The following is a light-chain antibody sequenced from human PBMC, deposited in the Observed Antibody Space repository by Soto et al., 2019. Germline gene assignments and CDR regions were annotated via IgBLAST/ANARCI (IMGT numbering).Light chain of an antibody. V-gene: IGLV1-40*01. CDR1: SSNIGSGYD. Sequence: SVLPQPPSVSGAPGQRVTISCTGSSSNIGSGYDVHWYQQLPGTAPKLLIYDDFNRPSGVPDRFSGSKSGTSASLAITGLQAEDETDYYCQSYDSSLSGFVFGTGTKVTVL. J-gene: IGLJ1*01. CDR2: DDF. CDR3: QSYDSSLSGFV.